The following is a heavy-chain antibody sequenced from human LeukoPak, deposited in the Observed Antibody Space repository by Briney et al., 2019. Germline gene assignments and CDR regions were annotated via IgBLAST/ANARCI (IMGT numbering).Heavy chain of an antibody. CDR1: GYSFINYW. CDR3: ARQGRDGYSYDEY. CDR2: IDPRDSYP. V-gene: IGHV5-10-1*01. D-gene: IGHD5-24*01. Sequence: GESLQISGKGAGYSFINYWISWGRQLPGKGLEWLGRIDPRDSYPNYSPSFQGHVTISADQSITTAYLQWSSLKASDTAMYYCARQGRDGYSYDEYWGQGTLVTVSS. J-gene: IGHJ4*02.